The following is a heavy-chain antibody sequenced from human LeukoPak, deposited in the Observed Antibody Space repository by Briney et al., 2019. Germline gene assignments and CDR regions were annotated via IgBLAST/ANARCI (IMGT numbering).Heavy chain of an antibody. J-gene: IGHJ4*02. Sequence: SETLSLTCAVYGVSFSGYYWSWIRQPPGKGLEWIGEINHSGSTNYNPSLKGRVTLSVDTSKNQFSLKLSSVTAADTAVYYCARQVWEHFDYWGQGTLVTVSS. V-gene: IGHV4-34*01. CDR2: INHSGST. D-gene: IGHD1-26*01. CDR1: GVSFSGYY. CDR3: ARQVWEHFDY.